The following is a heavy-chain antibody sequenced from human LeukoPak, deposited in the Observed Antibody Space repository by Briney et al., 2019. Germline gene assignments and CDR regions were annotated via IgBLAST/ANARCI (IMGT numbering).Heavy chain of an antibody. V-gene: IGHV3-53*01. J-gene: IGHJ4*02. Sequence: GGSLRLSCAASGFIVSNNYMSWVRQAPGKGLEWVSVIYSGGSTYYADSVKGRFTISRDNSKNTLYLQMNSLRAEDTAVYYCATVGGYSSGWYHFDYWGQGTLVTVSS. CDR3: ATVGGYSSGWYHFDY. CDR1: GFIVSNNY. D-gene: IGHD6-19*01. CDR2: IYSGGST.